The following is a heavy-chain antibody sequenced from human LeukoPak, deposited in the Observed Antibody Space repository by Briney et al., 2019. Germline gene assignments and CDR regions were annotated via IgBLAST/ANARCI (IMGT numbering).Heavy chain of an antibody. D-gene: IGHD5-18*01. CDR1: GGSISTYY. CDR3: ARRDVDTVKVGGGAFDI. Sequence: SETLSLTCSVSGGSISTYYWSWIRQPAGKGLEWIGRIYTTGGTNYNPSLKSRVTMSVDTSKNQFSLKLSSVTAADTAVYYCARRDVDTVKVGGGAFDIWGQGTMVTVSS. CDR2: IYTTGGT. J-gene: IGHJ3*02. V-gene: IGHV4-4*07.